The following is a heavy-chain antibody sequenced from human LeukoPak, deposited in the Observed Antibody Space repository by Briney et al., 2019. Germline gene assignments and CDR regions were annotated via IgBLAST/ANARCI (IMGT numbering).Heavy chain of an antibody. V-gene: IGHV3-23*01. CDR3: ARAGNGGSYPDY. Sequence: GESLRLSCAASGFTFSSYAMTWFRQAPGKVLEWVSAISGSGGGTYYADSVKGRFTISRDNSKNTLYLQMNSLRAEDTAVYYCARAGNGGSYPDYWGQGTLVTVSS. CDR1: GFTFSSYA. CDR2: ISGSGGGT. J-gene: IGHJ4*02. D-gene: IGHD1-26*01.